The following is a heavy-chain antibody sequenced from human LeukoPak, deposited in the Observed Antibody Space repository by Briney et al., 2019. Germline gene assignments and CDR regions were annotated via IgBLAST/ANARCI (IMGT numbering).Heavy chain of an antibody. J-gene: IGHJ4*02. CDR1: GGSISSYY. V-gene: IGHV4-59*01. CDR2: IYNSGST. D-gene: IGHD4-23*01. Sequence: SETLSLTCTASGGSISSYYWSWIRQPPGKGLEWIGYIYNSGSTNHNPSLKSRVTISLDTSKNQFSLKLSSVTAADTAVYYCARAPTTVVTPYYFDYWGQGTLVTVSS. CDR3: ARAPTTVVTPYYFDY.